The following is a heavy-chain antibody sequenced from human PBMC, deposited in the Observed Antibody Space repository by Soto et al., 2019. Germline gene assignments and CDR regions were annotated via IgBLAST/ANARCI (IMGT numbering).Heavy chain of an antibody. CDR1: GGSINNYF. V-gene: IGHV4-59*08. D-gene: IGHD3-9*01. CDR2: IYSSGST. CDR3: ARSRHFPDYDIPVDY. J-gene: IGHJ4*02. Sequence: QVQLQESGPGLVTPSETLSLTCTVSGGSINNYFWSWIRQPPGKGLEWIGYIYSSGSTSYDPALRSRCTITLDTSKNQFSLNLRSVTAADTAMYYCARSRHFPDYDIPVDYWGQGILVTVSS.